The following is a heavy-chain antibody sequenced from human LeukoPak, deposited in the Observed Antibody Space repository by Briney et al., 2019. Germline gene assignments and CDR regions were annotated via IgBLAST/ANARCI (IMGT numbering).Heavy chain of an antibody. V-gene: IGHV1-18*01. CDR1: GYTFTTYG. D-gene: IGHD1-26*01. Sequence: ASVKVSCKTSGYTFTTYGISWVRQAPGQGLEGMGWISGFNGNTNHAQKVQERVTMTTATSTSTAYMELRSLRSDDTAVYYCARDKSGYSGSYYDYWGQGTLVTVSS. CDR2: ISGFNGNT. CDR3: ARDKSGYSGSYYDY. J-gene: IGHJ4*02.